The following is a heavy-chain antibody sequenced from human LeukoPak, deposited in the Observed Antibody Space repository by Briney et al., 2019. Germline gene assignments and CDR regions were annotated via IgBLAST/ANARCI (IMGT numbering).Heavy chain of an antibody. V-gene: IGHV3-30*04. Sequence: PGRSLRLSCTTSGFTFSSFSMHWVRQAPGKGLEWVAVISYDGSNKYYADPVKGRFTISRDNSKNTLYLQMNSLRAEDTAVYYCARGPFDYYYYMDVWGKGTTVTVSS. CDR2: ISYDGSNK. CDR3: ARGPFDYYYYMDV. J-gene: IGHJ6*03. CDR1: GFTFSSFS.